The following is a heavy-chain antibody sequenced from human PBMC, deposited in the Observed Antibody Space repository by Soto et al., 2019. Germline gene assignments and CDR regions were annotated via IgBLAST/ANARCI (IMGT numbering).Heavy chain of an antibody. Sequence: SETLSLTCTVSGASVSRDSWSWIRQPAGKALEWIGRNSTGDTIYNPSLNSRVIMSPGTSNNQFSLHLRSVTAADTAVYYCARDTVGWSFDFWGQGTLVTVSS. D-gene: IGHD6-19*01. J-gene: IGHJ4*02. V-gene: IGHV4-4*07. CDR1: GASVSRDS. CDR2: NSTGDT. CDR3: ARDTVGWSFDF.